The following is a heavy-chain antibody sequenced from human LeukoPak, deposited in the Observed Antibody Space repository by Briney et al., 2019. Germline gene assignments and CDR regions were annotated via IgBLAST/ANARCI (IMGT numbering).Heavy chain of an antibody. Sequence: PGGSLRLSCAASGFTFSSYAMSWVRQAPGKGLEWVSAISGSGGSTYYADSVKGRFTISRDNSENTLYLQMNSLRAEDTAVYYCAKKAGTSWKYYYYMDVWGKGTTVTVSS. CDR3: AKKAGTSWKYYYYMDV. D-gene: IGHD2-2*01. J-gene: IGHJ6*03. CDR2: ISGSGGST. CDR1: GFTFSSYA. V-gene: IGHV3-23*01.